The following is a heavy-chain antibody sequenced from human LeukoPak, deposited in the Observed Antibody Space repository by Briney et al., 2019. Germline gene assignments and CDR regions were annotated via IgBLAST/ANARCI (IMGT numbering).Heavy chain of an antibody. Sequence: GASVKVSCKVSGYTLTELSMHWVRQAPGKGLEWMGGFDPEDGETIYAQKFQGRVTMTEDTSTDTAYMELSSLRSEDTAVYYWVLGYCSSTSCPRIGWFDPWGQGTLVTVSS. CDR3: VLGYCSSTSCPRIGWFDP. J-gene: IGHJ5*02. CDR2: FDPEDGET. CDR1: GYTLTELS. V-gene: IGHV1-24*01. D-gene: IGHD2-2*01.